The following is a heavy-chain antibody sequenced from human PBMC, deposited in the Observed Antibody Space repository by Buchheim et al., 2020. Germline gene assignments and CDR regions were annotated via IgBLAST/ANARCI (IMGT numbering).Heavy chain of an antibody. CDR1: AFTFRSYG. J-gene: IGHJ2*01. Sequence: QVQLVESGGGVVQPGRSLRLSCAASAFTFRSYGVNWVRQAPGKGLEWVAIIWYDGSNQYYADSVKGRFTISRDNSKNTLSLQMNSRRAEDTAVYYCARCIGSSWNWYFDLWGRGTL. D-gene: IGHD6-13*01. CDR3: ARCIGSSWNWYFDL. CDR2: IWYDGSNQ. V-gene: IGHV3-33*01.